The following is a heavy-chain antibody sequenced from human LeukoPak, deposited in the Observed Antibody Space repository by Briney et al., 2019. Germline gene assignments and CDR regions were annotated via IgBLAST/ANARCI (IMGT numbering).Heavy chain of an antibody. Sequence: GESLKISCKGSGYSFTNYWIGWVRQAPGQGLEWMGWISAYNGNTNYAQKLQGRVTMTTDTSTSTAYMELRSLRSDDTAVYYCARDFLVAGTPNFDYWGQGTLVTVSS. J-gene: IGHJ4*02. CDR2: ISAYNGNT. CDR3: ARDFLVAGTPNFDY. V-gene: IGHV1-18*04. D-gene: IGHD6-19*01. CDR1: GYSFTNYW.